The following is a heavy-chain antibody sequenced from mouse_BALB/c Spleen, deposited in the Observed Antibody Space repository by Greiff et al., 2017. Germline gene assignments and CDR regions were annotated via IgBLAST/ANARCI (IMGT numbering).Heavy chain of an antibody. J-gene: IGHJ4*01. CDR3: ASYDYDSYAMDY. D-gene: IGHD2-4*01. CDR1: GYSITSDYA. Sequence: VQLKESGPGLVKPSQSLSLTCTVTGYSITSDYAWNWIRQFPGNKLEWMGYISYSGSTSYNPSLKSRISITRDTSKNQFFLQLNSVTTEDTATYYCASYDYDSYAMDYWGQGTSVTVSS. CDR2: ISYSGST. V-gene: IGHV3-2*02.